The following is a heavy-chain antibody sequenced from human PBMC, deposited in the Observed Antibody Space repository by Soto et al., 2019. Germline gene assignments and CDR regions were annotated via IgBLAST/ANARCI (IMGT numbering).Heavy chain of an antibody. Sequence: ASVKVSCKVSGYTLTGLSMHWVRQAPGKGLEWMGGFDPEDGETIYAQKFQGRVTMTEDTSTDTAYMELSSLRSEDTAVYYCAREEIRSGSPRINYYYYGMAGDIDYYYGMDVWGQGTTVTVSS. CDR3: AREEIRSGSPRINYYYYGMAGDIDYYYGMDV. D-gene: IGHD3-10*01. V-gene: IGHV1-24*01. CDR2: FDPEDGET. J-gene: IGHJ6*02. CDR1: GYTLTGLS.